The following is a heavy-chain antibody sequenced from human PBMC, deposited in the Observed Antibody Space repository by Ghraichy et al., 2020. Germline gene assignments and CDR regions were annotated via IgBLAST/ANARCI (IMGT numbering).Heavy chain of an antibody. CDR3: VKRRAGYHDSSGYYEF. CDR2: ISSNGGST. D-gene: IGHD3-22*01. V-gene: IGHV3-64D*06. J-gene: IGHJ4*02. CDR1: GFTFSSYA. Sequence: GGSLRLSCSASGFTFSSYAMHWVRQAPGKGLEYVSAISSNGGSTYYADSVKGRFTISRDNSKNTLSLQMSSLRAEDTAVYYCVKRRAGYHDSSGYYEFGGQGTLVTVSS.